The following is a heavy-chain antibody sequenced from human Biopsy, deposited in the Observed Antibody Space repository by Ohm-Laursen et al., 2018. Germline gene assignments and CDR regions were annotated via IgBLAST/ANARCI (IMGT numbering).Heavy chain of an antibody. CDR2: IRYDGSKK. CDR1: GFTFSTYD. D-gene: IGHD5-24*01. V-gene: IGHV3-30*18. J-gene: IGHJ6*02. Sequence: RSLRLSCTASGFTFSTYDMHWVRQAPGKGLQWVTLIRYDGSKKCYADSVKGRFTISRDNSKSTLYLQMNNLRADDTAVYYCAKDLGRAESYGMDVWGQGTTVTVSS. CDR3: AKDLGRAESYGMDV.